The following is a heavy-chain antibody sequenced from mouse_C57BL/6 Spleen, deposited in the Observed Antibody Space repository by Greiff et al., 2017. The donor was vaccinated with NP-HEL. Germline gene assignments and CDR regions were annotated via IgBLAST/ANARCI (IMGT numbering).Heavy chain of an antibody. CDR1: GFTFSSYA. D-gene: IGHD1-1*01. CDR3: ARGGGSSYVGYAMDY. V-gene: IGHV5-4*03. Sequence: DVKLVESGGGLVKPGGSLKLSCAASGFTFSSYAMSWVRQTPEKRLEWVATISDGGSYTYYPDNVKGRFTISRDNAKNNLYLQMSHLKSEDTAMYYCARGGGSSYVGYAMDYWGQGTSVTVSS. CDR2: ISDGGSYT. J-gene: IGHJ4*01.